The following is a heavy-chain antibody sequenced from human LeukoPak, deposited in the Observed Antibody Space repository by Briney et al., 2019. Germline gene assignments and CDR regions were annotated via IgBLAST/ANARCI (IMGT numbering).Heavy chain of an antibody. Sequence: GGSLRLSCAASGFTFSSYGMHWVRQAPGKGLEWVAVIWYDGSNKYYADSVKGRFTISRDNSKNTLYLQMNSLRAEDTAVYYCARDPDDEWELSLSDYWGQGTLVTVSS. V-gene: IGHV3-33*01. CDR3: ARDPDDEWELSLSDY. D-gene: IGHD1-26*01. CDR1: GFTFSSYG. J-gene: IGHJ4*02. CDR2: IWYDGSNK.